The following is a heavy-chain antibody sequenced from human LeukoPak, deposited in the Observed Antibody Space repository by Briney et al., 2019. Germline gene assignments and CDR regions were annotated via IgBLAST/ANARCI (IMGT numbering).Heavy chain of an antibody. J-gene: IGHJ4*02. Sequence: SETLSLTCTVSGGSISSSSYYWGWIRRPPGKGLEWIGSIYYSGSTYYNPSLKSRVTISVDTSKNHFSLKLSSVTAADTAVYYCASYSGLGYYFDYWGQGTLVTVSS. D-gene: IGHD6-19*01. CDR3: ASYSGLGYYFDY. V-gene: IGHV4-39*01. CDR2: IYYSGST. CDR1: GGSISSSSYY.